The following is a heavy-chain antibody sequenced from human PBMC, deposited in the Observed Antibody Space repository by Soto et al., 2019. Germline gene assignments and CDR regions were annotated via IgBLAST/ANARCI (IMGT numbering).Heavy chain of an antibody. J-gene: IGHJ4*02. CDR3: ARHRGPTGPNY. CDR1: GGSFSSSSYY. V-gene: IGHV4-39*01. Sequence: SETLSLTCTVSGGSFSSSSYYWGWIRQPPGKGLEWIGSIYYSGSTYYNPSLRSRVTISVDTSKNQLSLNLRSVTAADTAVYYCARHRGPTGPNYWGQGTLVTVSS. CDR2: IYYSGST. D-gene: IGHD3-10*01.